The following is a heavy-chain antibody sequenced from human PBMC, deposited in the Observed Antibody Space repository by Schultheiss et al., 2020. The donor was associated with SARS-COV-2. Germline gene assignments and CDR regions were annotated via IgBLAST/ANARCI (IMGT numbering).Heavy chain of an antibody. J-gene: IGHJ5*02. D-gene: IGHD4-11*01. CDR2: IIPIFGTA. Sequence: SVKVSCKASGGTFSSYAISWVRQAPGQGLEWMGGIIPIFGTANYAQKFQGRVTITADESTSTAYMELSSLRSEDTAVYYCARDRDYRTPYNWFDPWGQGTLVTVSS. CDR1: GGTFSSYA. V-gene: IGHV1-69*13. CDR3: ARDRDYRTPYNWFDP.